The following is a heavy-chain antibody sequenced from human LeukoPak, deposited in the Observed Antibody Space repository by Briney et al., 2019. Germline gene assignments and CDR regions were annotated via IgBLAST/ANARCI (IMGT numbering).Heavy chain of an antibody. CDR2: ISSSSSYI. Sequence: PGGSLRLSCAASGFTFSSYSMNWVRQAPGKGLEWVSSISSSSSYIYYADSVKGRFTISRDNAKNSLYLQMNSLRAEDTAVYHCARDLGYSGYDFFGYWGQGTLVTVSS. CDR3: ARDLGYSGYDFFGY. J-gene: IGHJ4*02. V-gene: IGHV3-21*01. CDR1: GFTFSSYS. D-gene: IGHD5-12*01.